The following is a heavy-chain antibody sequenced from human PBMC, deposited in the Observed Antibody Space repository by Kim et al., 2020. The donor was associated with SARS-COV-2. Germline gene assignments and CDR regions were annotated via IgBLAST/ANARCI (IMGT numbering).Heavy chain of an antibody. CDR3: ARLDYGNSLLYFDS. J-gene: IGHJ4*02. V-gene: IGHV4-30-2*05. D-gene: IGHD4-17*01. Sequence: YNPSLKSRVIVSVDTSKNQFSLKINSVTAADTAEYYCARLDYGNSLLYFDSWGQGTLVTVSS.